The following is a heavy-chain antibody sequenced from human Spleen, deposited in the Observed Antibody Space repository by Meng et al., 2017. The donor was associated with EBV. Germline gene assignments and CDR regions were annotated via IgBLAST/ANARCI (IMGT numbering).Heavy chain of an antibody. J-gene: IGHJ5*02. D-gene: IGHD2-8*02. CDR3: ARDQGEFCLGGICYNQNWFDP. Sequence: QVQLVQSGAEXXXXXXXVKXSXXXSGGTXNTYAINWVRQAPGQGLEWMGGIIPILGSTNYAQKFQGRVTITVDKSTTTVYMHLAGLTSDDTAVYYCARDQGEFCLGGICYNQNWFDPWGQGTLVTVSS. CDR1: GGTXNTYA. V-gene: IGHV1-69*06. CDR2: IIPILGST.